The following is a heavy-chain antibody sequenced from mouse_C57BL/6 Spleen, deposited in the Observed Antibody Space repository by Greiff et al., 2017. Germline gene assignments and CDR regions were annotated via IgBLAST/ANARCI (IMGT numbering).Heavy chain of an antibody. CDR2: IDPSDSYT. D-gene: IGHD2-5*01. CDR1: GYTFTSYW. V-gene: IGHV1-69*01. J-gene: IGHJ4*01. Sequence: VQLQQPGAELVMPGASVKLSCKASGYTFTSYWLHWVKQRPGQGLEWIGEIDPSDSYTKYNQKFKGKSTLTVDKSSSTAYMQRSSLTSEDSAVYYCARRESNHAMDYWGQGTSVTVSS. CDR3: ARRESNHAMDY.